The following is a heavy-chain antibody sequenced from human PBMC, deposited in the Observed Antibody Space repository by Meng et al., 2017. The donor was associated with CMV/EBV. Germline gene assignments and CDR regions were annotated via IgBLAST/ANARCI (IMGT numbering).Heavy chain of an antibody. CDR3: ARELGSYDAFDI. CDR2: INPNSGGT. Sequence: ASVKVSCKASGYTFTGYYMHWVRQAPGQGLEWMGWINPNSGGTNYAQKFQGRVTMTRDTSISTAYMELSRLRSDDTAVYYRARELGSYDAFDIWGQGTMVTVSS. J-gene: IGHJ3*02. V-gene: IGHV1-2*02. D-gene: IGHD3-10*01. CDR1: GYTFTGYY.